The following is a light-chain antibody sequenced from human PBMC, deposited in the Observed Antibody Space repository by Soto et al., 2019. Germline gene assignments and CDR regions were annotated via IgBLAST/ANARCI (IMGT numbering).Light chain of an antibody. Sequence: EIVMTQSPATLSVSPGKRATLSCRASQSVNINLAWYQPQPGQAPRLLIFGASSRATGIPARFSGSGSGTEFNLTISSLQSEDFAVYFCQQYDDWLRLTFGGGTKVDIK. CDR3: QQYDDWLRLT. CDR2: GAS. J-gene: IGKJ4*01. CDR1: QSVNIN. V-gene: IGKV3D-15*01.